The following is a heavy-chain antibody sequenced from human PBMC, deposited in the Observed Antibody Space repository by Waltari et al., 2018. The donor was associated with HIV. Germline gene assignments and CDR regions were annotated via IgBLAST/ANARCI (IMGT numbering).Heavy chain of an antibody. V-gene: IGHV1-2*02. J-gene: IGHJ5*02. CDR2: LNPNSGGT. D-gene: IGHD3-9*01. CDR3: SRGGTILTGYYPSGVS. CDR1: GYTFTDYY. Sequence: QLQLEQSGAEVKRPGGSVKVSCKASGYTFTDYYLPWVRQAPGQGLEWRGWLNPNSGGTNYPQKFKGRVTMTRDTSIKTAYLQLSGLTSDDTALYWCSRGGTILTGYYPSGVSWGQGTPVTVSS.